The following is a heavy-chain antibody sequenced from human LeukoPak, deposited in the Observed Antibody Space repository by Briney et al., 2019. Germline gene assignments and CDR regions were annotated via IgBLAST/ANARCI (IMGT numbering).Heavy chain of an antibody. D-gene: IGHD5-12*01. Sequence: PGESLKISCKGTGYSFISYWISWVRQMPGKGLEWMGKIDPSDSYTNYSPSFQGHVTISADKSISTAYLQWSSLKASDTAMYYCARQKGGSYSGYDPNYFGMDVWGQGTTVTVSS. CDR1: GYSFISYW. CDR2: IDPSDSYT. J-gene: IGHJ6*02. CDR3: ARQKGGSYSGYDPNYFGMDV. V-gene: IGHV5-10-1*01.